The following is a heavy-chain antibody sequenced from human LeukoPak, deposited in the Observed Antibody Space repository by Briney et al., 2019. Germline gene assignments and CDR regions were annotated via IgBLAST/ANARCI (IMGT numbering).Heavy chain of an antibody. CDR1: GGSFSGYY. V-gene: IGHV4-34*01. CDR2: INHSGST. Sequence: KPSETLSLTCAVYGGSFSGYYWSWIRQPPGKGLEWIGEINHSGSTNYNPSLKSRVTISVDTSKNQFSLKLSSVTAADTAVYYCARGCYVWGSYRYNSEDYWGQGTLVTVSS. CDR3: ARGCYVWGSYRYNSEDY. D-gene: IGHD3-16*02. J-gene: IGHJ4*02.